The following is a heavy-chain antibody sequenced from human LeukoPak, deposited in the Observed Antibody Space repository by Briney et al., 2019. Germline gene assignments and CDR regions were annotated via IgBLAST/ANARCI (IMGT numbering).Heavy chain of an antibody. J-gene: IGHJ4*02. Sequence: PGGSLRLSCAASGFTFSDYYMSWIRQAPGKGREWVSYISSSGSTIYYADSVKGRFTISRDNSKNTLYLQMNSLRAEDTAVYYCAKSHYGDYEYFDYWGQGTLVTVSS. CDR2: ISSSGSTI. CDR1: GFTFSDYY. V-gene: IGHV3-11*01. CDR3: AKSHYGDYEYFDY. D-gene: IGHD4-17*01.